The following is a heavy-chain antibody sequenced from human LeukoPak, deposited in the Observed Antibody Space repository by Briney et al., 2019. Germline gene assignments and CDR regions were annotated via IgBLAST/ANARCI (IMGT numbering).Heavy chain of an antibody. Sequence: SGTLSLTCAVYGGSFSGYYWSWIRQPPGKGLEWIGEINHSGSTNYNPSLKSRVTISVDTSKNQFSLKLSSVTAADTAVYYCARGLKSGSSGYYVPSYYFDYWGQGTLVTVSS. CDR2: INHSGST. D-gene: IGHD3-22*01. J-gene: IGHJ4*02. CDR3: ARGLKSGSSGYYVPSYYFDY. CDR1: GGSFSGYY. V-gene: IGHV4-34*01.